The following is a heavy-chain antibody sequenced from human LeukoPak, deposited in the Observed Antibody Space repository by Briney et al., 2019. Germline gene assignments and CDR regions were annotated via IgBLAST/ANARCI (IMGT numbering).Heavy chain of an antibody. Sequence: ASVKLSCKASGYTFTNFGVAWVRQAPGQGLEWMGWISANTGNRNYAQKFQDRVTMTTDTSTTTAYMELRSLRSDDTAVYYCARWGSSRTSCFSYSCWYMDVWGEGTTVTVSS. CDR3: ARWGSSRTSCFSYSCWYMDV. CDR1: GYTFTNFG. J-gene: IGHJ6*03. D-gene: IGHD2-2*01. CDR2: ISANTGNR. V-gene: IGHV1-18*01.